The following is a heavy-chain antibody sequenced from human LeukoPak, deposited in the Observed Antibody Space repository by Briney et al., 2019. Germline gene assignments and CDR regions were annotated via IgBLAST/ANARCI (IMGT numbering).Heavy chain of an antibody. D-gene: IGHD4-17*01. J-gene: IGHJ4*02. CDR2: INSNGAVI. CDR3: ARDPDGDYNFDY. Sequence: GGSLRLSWAASGFSFSDYGMNWVRRAPGKGLEWLSHINSNGAVISYADSVKGRFTISRDTAKSSLYLQMNSLKIEDTAIYFCARDPDGDYNFDYWGQGTLVTVSS. CDR1: GFSFSDYG. V-gene: IGHV3-48*01.